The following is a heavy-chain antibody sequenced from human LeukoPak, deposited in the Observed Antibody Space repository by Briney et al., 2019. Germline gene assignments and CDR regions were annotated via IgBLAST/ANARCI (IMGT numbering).Heavy chain of an antibody. D-gene: IGHD3-3*01. CDR1: GYTFTSYG. CDR3: ARIYDFWSGYSFDY. V-gene: IGHV1-18*01. CDR2: ISAYNGNT. Sequence: ASVKVSCKASGYTFTSYGISWVRQAPGQGLEWMGWISAYNGNTNYAQKLQGRVTMTTDTSTSTAYMELRSLRSDDTAVYYCARIYDFWSGYSFDYWAREPWSPSPQ. J-gene: IGHJ4*02.